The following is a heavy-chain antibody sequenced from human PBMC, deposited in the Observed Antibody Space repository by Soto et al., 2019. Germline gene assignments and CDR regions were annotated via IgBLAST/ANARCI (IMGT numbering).Heavy chain of an antibody. Sequence: QVQLQESGPGLVKPSQTLSLTCTVSGGSISSGGYYWSWIRQHPGKGLEWIGYSYYSGSTYYNPSLKSRVTISVDTSNNQFSLKLSSGTAADTAVYYCATYDSSDYYSGSPSGWFDPWGQGTLVTVSS. CDR1: GGSISSGGYY. CDR3: ATYDSSDYYSGSPSGWFDP. J-gene: IGHJ5*02. D-gene: IGHD3-22*01. V-gene: IGHV4-31*03. CDR2: SYYSGST.